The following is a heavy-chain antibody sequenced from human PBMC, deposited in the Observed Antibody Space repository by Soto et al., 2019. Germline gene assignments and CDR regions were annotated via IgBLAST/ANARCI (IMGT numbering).Heavy chain of an antibody. CDR3: VKRRGAGGHFDY. CDR2: VSIGGST. Sequence: DVQLLESGGGLVQPEGSLRLSCAASGFTFSSYAMGWVRQGPGKGLEWVAVVSIGGSTHYADSVRGRFTISRDNSKNTLSLQMNSLTAEDTAVYFCVKRRGAGGHFDYWGQGALVTVS. J-gene: IGHJ4*02. V-gene: IGHV3-23*01. D-gene: IGHD2-15*01. CDR1: GFTFSSYA.